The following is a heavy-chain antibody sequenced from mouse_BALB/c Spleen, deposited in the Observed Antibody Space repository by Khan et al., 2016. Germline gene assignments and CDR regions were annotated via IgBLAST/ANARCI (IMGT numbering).Heavy chain of an antibody. CDR3: AAYYRDAMDY. CDR1: GYTFTNYG. D-gene: IGHD2-14*01. Sequence: QLQLVQSGPELKKPGETVKISCKASGYTFTNYGMNWVKQAPGKGLKWMGWINTYTGEPTYADDFKGRFAFSLETSASTAYLQIDNLKNEDTATYFCAAYYRDAMDYWGQGTSVTVSS. J-gene: IGHJ4*01. V-gene: IGHV9-3-1*01. CDR2: INTYTGEP.